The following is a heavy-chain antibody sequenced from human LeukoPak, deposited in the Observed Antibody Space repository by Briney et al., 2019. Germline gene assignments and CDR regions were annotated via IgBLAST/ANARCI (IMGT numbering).Heavy chain of an antibody. CDR2: MNHSGST. D-gene: IGHD5-24*01. Sequence: SEPLSLTCAVYGGSFSGYYWSWIRQPPGKGLEWIGEMNHSGSTNYNPSLKSRVTISVDTSKNQFSLKLSSVTAADTAVYYCARVRRWLQLFDYWGQGTPVTVSS. V-gene: IGHV4-34*01. CDR1: GGSFSGYY. J-gene: IGHJ4*02. CDR3: ARVRRWLQLFDY.